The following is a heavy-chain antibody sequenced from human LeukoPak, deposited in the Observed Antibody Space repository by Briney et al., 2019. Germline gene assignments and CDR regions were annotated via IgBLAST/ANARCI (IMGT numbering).Heavy chain of an antibody. CDR1: GGSIIGNF. CDR2: IYNTVDT. CDR3: ARRRYYDSSGYNPTYYFDY. J-gene: IGHJ4*02. Sequence: PSETLSLTCTVSGGSIIGNFWTWIRQPPGKRLEWIGYIYNTVDTNYNPSLKSRVTISVDMSKSQFSLRLTSVTAADTAVYYCARRRYYDSSGYNPTYYFDYWGQGILVTVSS. D-gene: IGHD3-22*01. V-gene: IGHV4-59*01.